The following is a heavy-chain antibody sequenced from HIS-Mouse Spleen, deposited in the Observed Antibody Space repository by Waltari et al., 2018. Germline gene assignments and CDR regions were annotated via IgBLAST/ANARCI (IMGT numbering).Heavy chain of an antibody. CDR2: TYYRSKWYN. V-gene: IGHV6-1*01. J-gene: IGHJ6*02. CDR3: ARVWGYHGMDV. Sequence: QVQLQQSGPGLVKPSQTLSLTCAIPGDSVSINSSPWNWSRQSPSRGLEWLGRTYYRSKWYNDYAVSVKSRITINPDTSKNQFSLQLNSVTPEDTAVYYCARVWGYHGMDVWGQGTTVTVSS. D-gene: IGHD7-27*01. CDR1: GDSVSINSSP.